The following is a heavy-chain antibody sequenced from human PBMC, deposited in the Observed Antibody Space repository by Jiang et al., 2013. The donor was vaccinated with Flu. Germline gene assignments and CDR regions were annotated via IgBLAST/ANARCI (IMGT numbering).Heavy chain of an antibody. J-gene: IGHJ4*02. CDR2: INPNSGGT. CDR3: ARDRSEIYYYDSSGPDY. V-gene: IGHV1-2*02. D-gene: IGHD3-22*01. Sequence: EWMGWINPNSGGTNYAQKFQGRVTMTRDTSISTAYMELSRLRSDDTAVYYCARDRSEIYYYDSSGPDYWGQGTLVTVSS.